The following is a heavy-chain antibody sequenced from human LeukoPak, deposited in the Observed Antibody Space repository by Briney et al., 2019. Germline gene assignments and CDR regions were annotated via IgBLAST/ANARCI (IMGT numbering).Heavy chain of an antibody. J-gene: IGHJ3*02. CDR1: GGSFSGYY. CDR2: INHSGST. V-gene: IGHV4-34*01. CDR3: AERDPDAFDN. Sequence: SETLSLTCAVYGGSFSGYYWSWIRQPPGKGLEWIGEINHSGSTNYNPSLKSRVTISVDTSKNQFSLKLSSVTAADTAVYYCAERDPDAFDNWGQGTMVTVSS.